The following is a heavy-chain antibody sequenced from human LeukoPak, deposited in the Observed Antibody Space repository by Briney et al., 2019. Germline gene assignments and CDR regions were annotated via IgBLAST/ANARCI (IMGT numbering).Heavy chain of an antibody. CDR1: GYTFTSYD. CDR3: ARVGLSGSYYY. CDR2: ISAYNGNT. D-gene: IGHD1-26*01. Sequence: ASVKVSCKASGYTFTSYDINWVRQATGQGLEWMGWISAYNGNTNYAQKLQGRVTMTTDTSTSTAYMELRSLRSDDMAVYYCARVGLSGSYYYWGQGTLVTVSS. J-gene: IGHJ4*02. V-gene: IGHV1-18*03.